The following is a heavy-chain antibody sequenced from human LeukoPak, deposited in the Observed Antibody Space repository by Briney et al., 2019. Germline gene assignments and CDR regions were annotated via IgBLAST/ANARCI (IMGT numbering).Heavy chain of an antibody. CDR1: GGSFSGYY. CDR3: ARSVEYSSGGVDY. V-gene: IGHV4-34*01. D-gene: IGHD6-25*01. Sequence: PSETLSLTCAVYGGSFSGYYWSWIRQPPGKGLEWIGEINHSGSTNYNPSLKSRITISVDTSKNQFSLKLSSVTAADTAVYYCARSVEYSSGGVDYWGQGTLVTVSS. J-gene: IGHJ4*02. CDR2: INHSGST.